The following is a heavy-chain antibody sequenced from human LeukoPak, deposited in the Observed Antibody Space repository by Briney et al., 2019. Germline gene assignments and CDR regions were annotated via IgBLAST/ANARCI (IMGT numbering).Heavy chain of an antibody. D-gene: IGHD5-12*01. CDR1: GGTFSSYA. CDR2: IIPIFGTA. V-gene: IGHV1-69*13. Sequence: SVKVSCKASGGTFSSYAISWVRQAPGQGLEWMGGIIPIFGTANYAQKFQGRVTITADESTSTAYMELSSLRSEDTAVYYCVRDMGGYDFHLNYWGQGTLVTVSS. J-gene: IGHJ4*02. CDR3: VRDMGGYDFHLNY.